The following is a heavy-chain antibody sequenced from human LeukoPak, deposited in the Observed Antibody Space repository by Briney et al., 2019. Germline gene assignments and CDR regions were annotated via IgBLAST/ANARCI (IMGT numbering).Heavy chain of an antibody. CDR2: IIPSLGIA. D-gene: IGHD2-2*01. J-gene: IGHJ1*01. CDR1: GGTFSSYA. Sequence: ASVKVSCKASGGTFSSYAFSWVRQAPGQGLEWMGRIIPSLGIANYAQKFQGRVTMTRDTSISTAYMELSSLRSDDTAVYYCARGVGQCSSTTCFGFAEYFQHWGQGTLVTVSS. V-gene: IGHV1-69*04. CDR3: ARGVGQCSSTTCFGFAEYFQH.